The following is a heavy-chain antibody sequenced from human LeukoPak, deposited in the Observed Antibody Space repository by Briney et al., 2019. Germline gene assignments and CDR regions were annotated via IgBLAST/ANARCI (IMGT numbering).Heavy chain of an antibody. CDR3: ARKSGYSGYGSDY. Sequence: PGGSLRLSCAASGFTVSSNYMSWVRQAPGKGLEWVSVIYSGGSTYYADSVKGRFTISRDNSKNTLYLQMNSLRAEDTAVHYCARKSGYSGYGSDYWGQGTLVTVSS. CDR2: IYSGGST. J-gene: IGHJ4*02. D-gene: IGHD5-12*01. V-gene: IGHV3-66*01. CDR1: GFTVSSNY.